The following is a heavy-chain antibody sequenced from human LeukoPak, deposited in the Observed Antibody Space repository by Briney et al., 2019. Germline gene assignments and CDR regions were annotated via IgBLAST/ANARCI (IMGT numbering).Heavy chain of an antibody. J-gene: IGHJ4*02. CDR2: ISYDGGNK. CDR3: AKVGHYHDFDY. Sequence: TGGSLRLSCAVSGFTFSRYAMHWVRQAPGKGLEWVALISYDGGNKYYADSVKGRFTVSRDNSENTLYLQMNSLRAEDTAVYYCAKVGHYHDFDYWGQGTLVTVSS. D-gene: IGHD3-3*01. CDR1: GFTFSRYA. V-gene: IGHV3-30*18.